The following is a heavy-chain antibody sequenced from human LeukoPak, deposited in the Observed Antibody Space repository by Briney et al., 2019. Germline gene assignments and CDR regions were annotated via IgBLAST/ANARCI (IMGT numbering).Heavy chain of an antibody. D-gene: IGHD3-16*01. J-gene: IGHJ4*02. Sequence: SETLSLTCTVSGGSISSSSYYWGWIRQPPGKGLEWIGGIYYSGSTYYNPSLKSRVTISVDTSKNQFSLKLSSVTAADTAVYYCARRLGYGGGGFDYWGQGTLVTVSS. V-gene: IGHV4-39*01. CDR2: IYYSGST. CDR1: GGSISSSSYY. CDR3: ARRLGYGGGGFDY.